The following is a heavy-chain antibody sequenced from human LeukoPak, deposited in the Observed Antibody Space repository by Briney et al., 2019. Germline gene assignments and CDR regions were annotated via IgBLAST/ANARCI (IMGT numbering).Heavy chain of an antibody. CDR1: GYTLTELS. CDR2: FDPEDGET. CDR3: ATSPKDIVVVVAASFDY. V-gene: IGHV1-24*01. D-gene: IGHD2-15*01. J-gene: IGHJ4*02. Sequence: ASVKVSCKVSGYTLTELSMLWVRQAPGKGLEWMGGFDPEDGETIYAQKFQGRVTMTEDTSTDTAYMELSSLRSEDTAVYYCATSPKDIVVVVAASFDYWGQGTLVTVSS.